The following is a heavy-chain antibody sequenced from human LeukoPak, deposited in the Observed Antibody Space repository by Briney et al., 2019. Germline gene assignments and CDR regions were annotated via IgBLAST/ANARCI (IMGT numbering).Heavy chain of an antibody. V-gene: IGHV4-59*08. CDR1: GGSISSYY. CDR3: ARGITYYYYMDV. J-gene: IGHJ6*03. CDR2: IYYSGST. Sequence: SETLSLTCTVSGGSISSYYWSWIRQPPGKGLEWIGYIYYSGSTNYDPSLKSRVTISVDTSKNQFSLKLSSVTAADTAVYYCARGITYYYYMDVWGKGTTVTVSS.